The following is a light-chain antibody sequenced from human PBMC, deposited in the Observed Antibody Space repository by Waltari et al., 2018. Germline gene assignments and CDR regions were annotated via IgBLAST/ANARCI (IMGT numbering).Light chain of an antibody. V-gene: IGLV2-14*01. CDR1: SIDVGGYNY. J-gene: IGLJ3*02. CDR2: EVS. CDR3: SSYTSSSTPWV. Sequence: QSALTQPASVSGSPGQSITISCTGTSIDVGGYNYVSLYQQHPGKAPQLMIYEVSNRPSGVSNRFSGSKSGNTASLTISGLQAEDEADYYCSSYTSSSTPWVFGGGTKLTVL.